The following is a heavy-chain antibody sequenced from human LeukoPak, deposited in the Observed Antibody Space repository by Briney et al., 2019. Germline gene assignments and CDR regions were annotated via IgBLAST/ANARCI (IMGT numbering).Heavy chain of an antibody. CDR3: ARSNYGDYVRSEAFDI. CDR2: IYSGGST. D-gene: IGHD4-17*01. Sequence: GGSLRLSCAASGFTVSSNYMSWVRQAPGKGLEWVSVIYSGGSTYYADSVKGRFTISRDNSKNTLYLQMNSLRAEDTAVYYCARSNYGDYVRSEAFDIWAKGQWSPSLQ. V-gene: IGHV3-53*01. CDR1: GFTVSSNY. J-gene: IGHJ3*02.